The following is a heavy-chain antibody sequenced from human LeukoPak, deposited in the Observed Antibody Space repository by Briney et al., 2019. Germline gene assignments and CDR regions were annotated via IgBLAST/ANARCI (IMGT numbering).Heavy chain of an antibody. D-gene: IGHD6-19*01. V-gene: IGHV3-7*01. CDR1: GFTFSTYW. Sequence: GGSLRLSCAASGFTFSTYWMSWVRQAPGKGLEWVANTKGDGGEKYYVDSVKGRFTISRDNAENSLYLQMNSLRAEDTAVYYCARRSVAGSLDYWGQGTLVTVSS. CDR2: TKGDGGEK. J-gene: IGHJ4*02. CDR3: ARRSVAGSLDY.